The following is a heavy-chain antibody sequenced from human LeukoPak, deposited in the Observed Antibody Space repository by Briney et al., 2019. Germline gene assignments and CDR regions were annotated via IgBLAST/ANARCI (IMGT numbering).Heavy chain of an antibody. Sequence: GESLKISCKGSGYNFTSYWIGWVRQMPGKGLEWMGIIYPGDSDTKYSPSFQGQVTISADKSISTAYLQWNSLKASDTAMYYCARPRHPLSSWYNYWGQGTLVTVSS. D-gene: IGHD6-13*01. CDR1: GYNFTSYW. J-gene: IGHJ4*02. CDR3: ARPRHPLSSWYNY. V-gene: IGHV5-51*01. CDR2: IYPGDSDT.